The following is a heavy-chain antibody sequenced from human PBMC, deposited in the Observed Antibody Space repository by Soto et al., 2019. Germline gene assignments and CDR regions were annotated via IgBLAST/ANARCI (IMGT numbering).Heavy chain of an antibody. J-gene: IGHJ4*02. CDR1: GGSISSRDSY. CDR2: FHYSGST. Sequence: TLSLTCTVSGGSISSRDSYWGWIRQPPGKGLEWIGSFHYSGSTYYNPSLKSRVTISVDTSKNQLSLRVTSVTAADTAVYYCARGFGRSHFDYWGQGTLVTVSS. V-gene: IGHV4-39*01. D-gene: IGHD3-16*01. CDR3: ARGFGRSHFDY.